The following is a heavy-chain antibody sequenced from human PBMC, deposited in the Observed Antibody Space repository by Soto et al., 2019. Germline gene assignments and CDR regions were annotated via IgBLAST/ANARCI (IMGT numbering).Heavy chain of an antibody. CDR3: VHLLPGGRFDS. Sequence: QITLKESGPSLVKPTETLTLTCTFSGFSLSSSGVGVAWIRQPPGKPLEWLALIYWDDDKYTSPSLKSRLTITKDTSKSRLVLLMTNMDPVDTATYFCVHLLPGGRFDSWGQGTLVTVSS. CDR1: GFSLSSSGVG. V-gene: IGHV2-5*02. J-gene: IGHJ4*02. D-gene: IGHD3-16*01. CDR2: IYWDDDK.